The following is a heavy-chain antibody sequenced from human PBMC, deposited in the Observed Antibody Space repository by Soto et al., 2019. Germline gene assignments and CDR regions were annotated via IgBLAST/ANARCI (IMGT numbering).Heavy chain of an antibody. V-gene: IGHV3-33*01. D-gene: IGHD2-21*01. J-gene: IGHJ4*02. CDR1: GFTFSSYG. Sequence: QVQLVESGGGVVQPGRSLRLSCAASGFTFSSYGMHWVRQAPGKGLEWVAVIWYDGSNKYYADSVKGRFTISRDNSKNPLYLQMNSQRAEDTAVYYCARDGEQDGQLSYCFDYWGQGTLVTVSS. CDR2: IWYDGSNK. CDR3: ARDGEQDGQLSYCFDY.